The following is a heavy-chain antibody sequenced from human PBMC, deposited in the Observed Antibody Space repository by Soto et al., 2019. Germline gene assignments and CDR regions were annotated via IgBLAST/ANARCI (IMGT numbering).Heavy chain of an antibody. D-gene: IGHD4-17*01. V-gene: IGHV4-59*01. J-gene: IGHJ5*02. CDR1: GGSISSYY. Sequence: QVQLQESGPGLVKPSETLSLTCTVSGGSISSYYWSWIRQPPGKGLEWIGYIYYSGSTNYNPSLMSRVSISVDTSKNQFSLTLSSVTAADTAVYYCVRLTWADYGGIFDPWGQGTLVTVSS. CDR3: VRLTWADYGGIFDP. CDR2: IYYSGST.